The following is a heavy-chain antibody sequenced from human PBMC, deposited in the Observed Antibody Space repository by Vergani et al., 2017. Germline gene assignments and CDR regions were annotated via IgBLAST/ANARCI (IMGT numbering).Heavy chain of an antibody. Sequence: QVQLVQPGAEVKKPGASVMVSCKASGYTFTGNYMHWVRQAPGQGLEWMRWISGYDGKTKYVEKLQGRITVTIDTSTNSAYMELRGLRSDDTAVYYCTRGWYYDSIAYWAYWGQGTLVTVSS. CDR1: GYTFTGNY. D-gene: IGHD3-22*01. J-gene: IGHJ4*02. V-gene: IGHV1-18*04. CDR2: ISGYDGKT. CDR3: TRGWYYDSIAYWAY.